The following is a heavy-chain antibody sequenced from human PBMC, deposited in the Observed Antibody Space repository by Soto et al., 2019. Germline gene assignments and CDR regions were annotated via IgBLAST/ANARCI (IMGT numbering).Heavy chain of an antibody. CDR3: ARGRNHYGSGSYYFSRLGWFDP. D-gene: IGHD3-10*01. CDR1: GGSFCGYY. J-gene: IGHJ5*02. CDR2: INHSGST. Sequence: SETLSLTCAVYGGSFCGYYWSWIRQPPGKGLEWIGEINHSGSTNYNPSLKSRVTISVDTSKNQFSLKLSSVTAADTAVYYCARGRNHYGSGSYYFSRLGWFDPWGQGTLVTVSS. V-gene: IGHV4-34*01.